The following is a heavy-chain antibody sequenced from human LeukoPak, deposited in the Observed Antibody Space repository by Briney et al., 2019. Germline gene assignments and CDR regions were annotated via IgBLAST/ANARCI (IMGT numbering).Heavy chain of an antibody. Sequence: GGSLRLSCALSVFTPSIYSMTCVRQTPGEGVEWVANIGQEVGEKYDMDSVKGRSTISRDTTKESPYMQMNSLGEEATGLYYCARLRGGRYWGRGKLVTVSS. V-gene: IGHV3-7*01. D-gene: IGHD2-15*01. J-gene: IGHJ4*02. CDR1: VFTPSIYS. CDR2: IGQEVGEK. CDR3: ARLRGGRY.